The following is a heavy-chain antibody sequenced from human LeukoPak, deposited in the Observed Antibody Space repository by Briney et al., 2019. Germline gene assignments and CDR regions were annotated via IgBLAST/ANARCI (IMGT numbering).Heavy chain of an antibody. CDR2: IIPIFGTA. Sequence: ASVKVSCKASGGTFSSYAISWVRQAPGQGLEWMGGIIPIFGTANYAQKFQGRLTITADKSTNTAYMELSSLRSEDTAVYYCASATLRCSGGSCYEMDVWGKGTTVTVSS. J-gene: IGHJ6*04. CDR3: ASATLRCSGGSCYEMDV. V-gene: IGHV1-69*06. D-gene: IGHD2-15*01. CDR1: GGTFSSYA.